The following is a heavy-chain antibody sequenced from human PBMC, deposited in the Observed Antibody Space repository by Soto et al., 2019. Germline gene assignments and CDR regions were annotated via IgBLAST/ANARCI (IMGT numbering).Heavy chain of an antibody. CDR2: IGYDGSNK. D-gene: IGHD3-22*01. V-gene: IGHV3-33*01. CDR3: ARDYDSSGYPRYYFDY. J-gene: IGHJ4*02. CDR1: GFTFSSYG. Sequence: QVQLVESGGGVVQPGRSLRLSCAASGFTFSSYGMHWVRQAPGKGLEWVAVIGYDGSNKYYADSVKGRFTISRDNSKNTLYLQRNSLRAEDTAVYYCARDYDSSGYPRYYFDYWGQGTLVTVSS.